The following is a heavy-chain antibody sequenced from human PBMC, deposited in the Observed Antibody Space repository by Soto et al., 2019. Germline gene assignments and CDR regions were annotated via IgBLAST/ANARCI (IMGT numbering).Heavy chain of an antibody. V-gene: IGHV3-30*18. D-gene: IGHD6-19*01. Sequence: GSLRLSCAASGFTFSDYAMHWVRQAPGKGLEWVAVVSHDGRNTHYADSVRGRFTISRDSSKITVSLEMTSLRAEDTAVYYCAKGGRQWLVTSDFNYWGQGA. CDR3: AKGGRQWLVTSDFNY. CDR2: VSHDGRNT. CDR1: GFTFSDYA. J-gene: IGHJ4*02.